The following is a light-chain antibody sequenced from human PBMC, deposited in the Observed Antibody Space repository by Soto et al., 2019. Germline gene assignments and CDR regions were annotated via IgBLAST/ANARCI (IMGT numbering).Light chain of an antibody. CDR2: AAS. J-gene: IGKJ3*01. Sequence: IQMTQSPSSLSASVGDRVTITCRASQSISSYLNWFQQKPGKAPKLLIYAASNLQSGVPARFSGSGSGTDFTLTISSLQPEDFATYYCLEKYFYPFNCGPGTKGGIK. CDR3: LEKYFYPFN. V-gene: IGKV1-6*01. CDR1: QSISSY.